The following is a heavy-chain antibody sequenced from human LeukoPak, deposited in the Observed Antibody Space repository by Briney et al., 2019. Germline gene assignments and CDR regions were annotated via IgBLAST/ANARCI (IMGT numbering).Heavy chain of an antibody. CDR2: IYSRDVT. Sequence: GGSLRLSCAASGFSVSSNSMSWVRQAPGKGLECVSIIYSRDVTSYADSVKDRFTISRDSDKNTLFLQMDSLRSDDTAVYYCAKDRTGYYDTSPDFDYWGQGTLVTVSS. CDR1: GFSVSSNS. D-gene: IGHD3-22*01. CDR3: AKDRTGYYDTSPDFDY. V-gene: IGHV3-53*01. J-gene: IGHJ4*02.